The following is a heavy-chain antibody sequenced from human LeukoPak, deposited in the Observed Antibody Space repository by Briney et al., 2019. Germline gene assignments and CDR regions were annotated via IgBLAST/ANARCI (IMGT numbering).Heavy chain of an antibody. CDR2: IYPDDSDT. Sequence: GESLKISCEGSGYRFSTYWIGWVRQMPGGGLEWMGLIYPDDSDTKYSPSFQGQVTISAAKSIGTAYLQWSSLEPSDTAIYYCARQNKGSGWYVGAFDVWGHGTLVTVSS. V-gene: IGHV5-51*01. D-gene: IGHD6-19*01. CDR1: GYRFSTYW. CDR3: ARQNKGSGWYVGAFDV. J-gene: IGHJ3*01.